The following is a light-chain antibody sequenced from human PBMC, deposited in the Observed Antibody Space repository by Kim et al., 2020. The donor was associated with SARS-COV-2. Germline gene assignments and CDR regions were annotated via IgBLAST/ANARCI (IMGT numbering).Light chain of an antibody. CDR2: KAS. J-gene: IGKJ2*01. V-gene: IGKV1-5*03. CDR1: QSISSW. CDR3: QQYKSYLYT. Sequence: DIQMTQSPSTLSASVGDRVTITCRASQSISSWLAWYQKKPGKAPKLLIYKASSLESGVPSRFSGSGSGTEFTLTISSLQPDYFATYYCQQYKSYLYTFGHGTTLEI.